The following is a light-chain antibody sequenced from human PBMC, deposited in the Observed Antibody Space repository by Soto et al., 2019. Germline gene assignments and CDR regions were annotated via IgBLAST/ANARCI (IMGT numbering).Light chain of an antibody. CDR2: KTS. V-gene: IGKV1-5*03. J-gene: IGKJ2*01. CDR3: QQYYTMYT. Sequence: DIQMTQSHSTLSASVGDRVTITCLASQSIDNWLAWYQQKPGKAPKLLIYKTSSLGSGVPSRFSGSASGTEFTLTIRSLQPDDFATYYCQQYYTMYTFGRGTKLEIK. CDR1: QSIDNW.